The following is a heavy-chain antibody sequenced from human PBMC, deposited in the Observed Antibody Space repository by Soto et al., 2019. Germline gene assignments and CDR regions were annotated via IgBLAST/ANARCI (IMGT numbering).Heavy chain of an antibody. D-gene: IGHD3-22*01. CDR2: ISAYNGNT. J-gene: IGHJ3*02. CDR1: GYTFTSYG. V-gene: IGHV1-18*01. Sequence: ASVKVSCKASGYTFTSYGISWVRQAPGQGLEWMGWISAYNGNTNYAQKLQGRVTMTTDTSTSTAYMELRSLRSDDTAVYYCARDRSRDTMIRKVMGAFDIWGQGTIVTVSS. CDR3: ARDRSRDTMIRKVMGAFDI.